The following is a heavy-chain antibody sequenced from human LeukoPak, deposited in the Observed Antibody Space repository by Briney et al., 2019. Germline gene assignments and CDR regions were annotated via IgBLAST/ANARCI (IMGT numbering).Heavy chain of an antibody. CDR3: ARDKGAAAGKVNWFDP. CDR1: GGSISSYY. D-gene: IGHD6-13*01. V-gene: IGHV4-59*01. Sequence: SETLSLTCTVSGGSISSYYWSWIRQPPGKGLERIGYIYYSGSTNYNPSLKSRVTISVDTSKNQFSLKLSSVTAADTAVYYCARDKGAAAGKVNWFDPWGQGTLVTVSS. CDR2: IYYSGST. J-gene: IGHJ5*02.